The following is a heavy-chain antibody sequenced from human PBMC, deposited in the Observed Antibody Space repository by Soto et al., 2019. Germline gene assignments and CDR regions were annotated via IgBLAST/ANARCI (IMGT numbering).Heavy chain of an antibody. CDR1: GNTFTYRY. CDR3: ASGGAGSGPFTWELPDH. V-gene: IGHV1-45*02. CDR2: ITPFSGDV. D-gene: IGHD1-26*01. Sequence: QMQLVQSGAEVKRTGSTVTFSCKALGNTFTYRYLHWLRQAPGQALEWMGWITPFSGDVHYAQKLQERVTITRDRSINTAYMRMSSLRSEDTAMYYCASGGAGSGPFTWELPDHWGQGTLVTVSS. J-gene: IGHJ4*02.